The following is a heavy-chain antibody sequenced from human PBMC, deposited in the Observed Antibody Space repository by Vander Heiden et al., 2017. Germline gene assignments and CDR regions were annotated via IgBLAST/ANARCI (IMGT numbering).Heavy chain of an antibody. D-gene: IGHD5-12*01. CDR1: GFPFSSYS. CDR2: ISTSSSII. Sequence: EVQLVESGGGLVQPGGSLRLSCAASGFPFSSYSLNWVRQAPGKGLDWISYISTSSSIIYYADSVKGRVTISRDNAKNSLYLQMNSLRDEDTAVYYCARGTYSGYDYGSHYGMDVWGQGTTVTVSS. J-gene: IGHJ6*02. V-gene: IGHV3-48*02. CDR3: ARGTYSGYDYGSHYGMDV.